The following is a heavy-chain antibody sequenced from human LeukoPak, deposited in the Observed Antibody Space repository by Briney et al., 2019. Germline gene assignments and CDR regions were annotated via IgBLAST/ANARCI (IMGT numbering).Heavy chain of an antibody. D-gene: IGHD2-2*01. J-gene: IGHJ4*02. CDR1: GGTFSSYA. CDR2: IIPIFGTA. V-gene: IGHV1-69*05. Sequence: SVKVSCKASGGTFSSYAISGVRQAPGQGLEWMGGIIPIFGTANYAQKFQGRVTITTDESTSTAYMELSSLRSEDTAVYYCASSSSVVPAAPVDYWGQGTLVTVSS. CDR3: ASSSSVVPAAPVDY.